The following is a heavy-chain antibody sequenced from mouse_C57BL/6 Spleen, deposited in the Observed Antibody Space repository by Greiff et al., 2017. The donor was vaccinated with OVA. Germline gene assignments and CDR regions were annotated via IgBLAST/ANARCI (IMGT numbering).Heavy chain of an antibody. CDR2: INPNNGGT. V-gene: IGHV1-18*01. D-gene: IGHD2-2*01. Sequence: VQLQQSGPELVKPGASVKIPCKASGFTFTDYNMDWVKQSHGKSLEWIGDINPNNGGTIYNQKFKGKATLTVDKSSSTAYMELRSLTSEDTAVYYCARALWLRRVFDYWGQGTTLTVSS. CDR3: ARALWLRRVFDY. CDR1: GFTFTDYN. J-gene: IGHJ2*01.